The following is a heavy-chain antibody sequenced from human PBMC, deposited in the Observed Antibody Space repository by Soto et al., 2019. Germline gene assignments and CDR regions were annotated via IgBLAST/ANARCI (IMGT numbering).Heavy chain of an antibody. CDR1: GGTFSSYA. J-gene: IGHJ3*02. Sequence: QVQLVQSGAEVKKPGSSVKVSCKASGGTFSSYAISWVRQAPGQGLEWMGGIIPIFGTANYAQKFQGRVTITADESTSTAYMELSSLRSEDTAVYYCARHPVLLWFGESEQPSAFDIWGQGTMVTVSS. CDR3: ARHPVLLWFGESEQPSAFDI. CDR2: IIPIFGTA. D-gene: IGHD3-10*01. V-gene: IGHV1-69*01.